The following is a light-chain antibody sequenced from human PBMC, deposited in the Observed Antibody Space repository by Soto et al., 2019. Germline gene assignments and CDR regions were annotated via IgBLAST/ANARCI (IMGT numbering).Light chain of an antibody. V-gene: IGLV2-8*01. J-gene: IGLJ2*01. Sequence: QSALTQPPSASGSLGQSVTISCTGTSGDIGTYKYVSWYQHLPGQAPKLIIYDVTDRPSGVPDRFSGSKSGNTASLTVSGLQTDDEADYYCTSYAGSKYWLFGGGTKLTVL. CDR3: TSYAGSKYWL. CDR2: DVT. CDR1: SGDIGTYKY.